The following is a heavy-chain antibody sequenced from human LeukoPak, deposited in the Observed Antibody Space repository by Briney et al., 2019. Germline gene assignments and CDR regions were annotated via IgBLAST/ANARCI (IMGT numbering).Heavy chain of an antibody. CDR1: GYTFTSYG. D-gene: IGHD6-19*01. J-gene: IGHJ5*02. V-gene: IGHV1-18*01. Sequence: ASVKVSCKASGYTFTSYGISWVRQAPGQGLEWMGWISAYNGNTNYAQKLQGRVTMTTDTSTSTAYMELRSLRSDDTAVYYCARAYWLAVAGRTRGGNWFDPWGQGTLVTVSS. CDR3: ARAYWLAVAGRTRGGNWFDP. CDR2: ISAYNGNT.